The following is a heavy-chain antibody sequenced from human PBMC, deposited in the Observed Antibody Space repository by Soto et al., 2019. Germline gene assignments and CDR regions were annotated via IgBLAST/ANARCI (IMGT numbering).Heavy chain of an antibody. CDR3: AKPATLLGVKITNINFDF. Sequence: ASVKVSCKISRHTLTEFSIHWVRQTPGKGLEWTGGFDPEGGEAIYAQKWHARDTVTEDTVPDTAYMELHGLNSDDTADYYCAKPATLLGVKITNINFDFWGQGTPVTVSS. V-gene: IGHV1-24*01. J-gene: IGHJ4*02. D-gene: IGHD3-10*01. CDR2: FDPEGGEA. CDR1: RHTLTEFS.